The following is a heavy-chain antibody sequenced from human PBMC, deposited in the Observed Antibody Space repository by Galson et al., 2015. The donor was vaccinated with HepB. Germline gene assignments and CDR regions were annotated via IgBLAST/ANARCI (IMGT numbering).Heavy chain of an antibody. CDR1: GFTFSSYA. J-gene: IGHJ4*02. Sequence: SLRLSCAASGFTFSSYALHWVRQAPGEGLEWLSLISDDGINQNYADSVKGRFTVSRDNSKDTLYLHMNSLRAEETAIYYCARHGSGGWRTIDYWGQGTLVTVSS. V-gene: IGHV3-30-3*01. CDR2: ISDDGINQ. D-gene: IGHD3-10*01. CDR3: ARHGSGGWRTIDY.